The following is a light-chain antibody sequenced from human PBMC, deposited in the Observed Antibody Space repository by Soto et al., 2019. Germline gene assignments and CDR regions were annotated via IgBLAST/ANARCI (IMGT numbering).Light chain of an antibody. CDR2: DAS. CDR3: QQRSNWPWT. CDR1: QSVSSSY. V-gene: IGKV3-11*01. J-gene: IGKJ1*01. Sequence: EIVMTQSPATLSVSPGERVALSCRASQSVSSSYLAWYQQKPGQAPRLLIYDASNRATGIPARFSGSGSGTDFTLTISSLEPEDFAVYYCQQRSNWPWTFGQGTKVDIK.